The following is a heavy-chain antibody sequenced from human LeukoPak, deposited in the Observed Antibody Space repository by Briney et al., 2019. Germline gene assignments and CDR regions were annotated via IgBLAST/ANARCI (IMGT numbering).Heavy chain of an antibody. D-gene: IGHD4-23*01. CDR1: GGTFSSYA. CDR3: ASTDYGGNLDY. CDR2: IIPIFGTA. J-gene: IGHJ4*02. V-gene: IGHV1-69*06. Sequence: GASVKVSCKASGGTFSSYAISWVRQAPGQGLEWMGGIIPIFGTANYAQKFQGRVTITADKSTSTAYMELSSLRSEDTAVYYCASTDYGGNLDYWGQGTLVTVSS.